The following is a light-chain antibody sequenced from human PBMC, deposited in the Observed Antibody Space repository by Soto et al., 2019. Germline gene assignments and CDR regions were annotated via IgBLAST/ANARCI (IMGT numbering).Light chain of an antibody. CDR3: QQYTYWPRT. J-gene: IGKJ1*01. CDR2: GAS. CDR1: QSVGAN. Sequence: EIVMTQSPATLSVSPGERATLSCRASQSVGANLAWYQQKPGQAPRLLIYGASTRAAGISPRFSGGGSGTEFTITISSLQSEDFGVYYCQQYTYWPRTFGQGTKVGIK. V-gene: IGKV3-15*01.